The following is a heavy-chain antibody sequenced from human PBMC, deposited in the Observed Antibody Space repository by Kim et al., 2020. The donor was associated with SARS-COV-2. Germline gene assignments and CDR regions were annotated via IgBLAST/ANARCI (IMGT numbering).Heavy chain of an antibody. Sequence: AVSVKSRITINRDTAKNQCALQLNSVTPEDTAVYYCARELNDDGGTYLDYWGQGTLVTVSS. D-gene: IGHD4-17*01. V-gene: IGHV6-1*01. J-gene: IGHJ4*02. CDR3: ARELNDDGGTYLDY.